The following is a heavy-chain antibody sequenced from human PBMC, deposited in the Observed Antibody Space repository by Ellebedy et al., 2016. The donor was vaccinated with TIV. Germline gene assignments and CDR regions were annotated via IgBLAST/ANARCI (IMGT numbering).Heavy chain of an antibody. CDR1: GFTFNNYA. Sequence: GESLKISXAASGFTFNNYAMSWVRQAPGKGLEWVSLISDAGSTYYADSVKGRFTISRESSKKTLYLQMNSLRGEDTAVYYCASGRSIDHWGQGTPVTVSS. D-gene: IGHD1-26*01. CDR2: ISDAGST. J-gene: IGHJ4*02. V-gene: IGHV3-23*03. CDR3: ASGRSIDH.